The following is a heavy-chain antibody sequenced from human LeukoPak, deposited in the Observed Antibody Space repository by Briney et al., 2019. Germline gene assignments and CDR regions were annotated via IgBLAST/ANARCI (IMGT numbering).Heavy chain of an antibody. Sequence: GGSLRLSCAASGFTFSSYWMHWVRQAPGKGLEWVANIKKDGSEKYYVDSVKGRFTISRDNAKNSLYLQMNSLRAEDTAVYYCARDAETYDWGGGYFDYWGQGTLVTVSS. CDR1: GFTFSSYW. J-gene: IGHJ4*02. V-gene: IGHV3-7*01. D-gene: IGHD3-16*01. CDR3: ARDAETYDWGGGYFDY. CDR2: IKKDGSEK.